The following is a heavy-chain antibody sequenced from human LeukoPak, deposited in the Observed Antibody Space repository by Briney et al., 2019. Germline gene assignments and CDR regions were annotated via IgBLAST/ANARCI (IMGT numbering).Heavy chain of an antibody. CDR1: GGSISSSSYY. V-gene: IGHV4-39*01. D-gene: IGHD3-10*01. CDR3: ASSPSAFSGMDV. CDR2: ISYSGST. J-gene: IGHJ6*03. Sequence: PSETLSLTCTVSGGSISSSSYYWGWIPQPPGKGLEWIGSISYSGSTYYNPSLKSRVTISVDTSKNQFSLKLSSVTAADTAGYYCASSPSAFSGMDVWGKGTTVTVSS.